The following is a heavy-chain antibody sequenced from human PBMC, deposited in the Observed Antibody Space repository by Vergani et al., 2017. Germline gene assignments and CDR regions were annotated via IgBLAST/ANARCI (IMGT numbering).Heavy chain of an antibody. Sequence: EVRLVESGGGLVKPGGSLRLSCEASGFIFNDYGMSWVRQAPGKGLVWAASVTGNIFYIYFAYSVKGRFTISRDNAANSVSLQMNNLSAEDSARYYCVRISSYARVHVYLGQGTVVTVSS. D-gene: IGHD2/OR15-2a*01. CDR1: GFIFNDYG. V-gene: IGHV3-21*02. CDR3: VRISSYARVHVY. CDR2: VTGNIFYI. J-gene: IGHJ4*02.